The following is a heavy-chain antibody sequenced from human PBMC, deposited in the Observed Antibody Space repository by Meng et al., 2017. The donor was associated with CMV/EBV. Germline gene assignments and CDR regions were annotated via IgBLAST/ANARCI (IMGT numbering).Heavy chain of an antibody. CDR3: ARGAGPNDYGRS. CDR1: GFTVSSNY. V-gene: IGHV3-53*01. D-gene: IGHD4-17*01. CDR2: IYSGGST. Sequence: GESLKISCAASGFTVSSNYMSWVRQAPGKGLEWVSVIYSGGSTYYADSVKGRFTISRDNSKNTLYLQMNSLRAEDSAVYYCARGAGPNDYGRSWGQGMLVTVSS. J-gene: IGHJ5*02.